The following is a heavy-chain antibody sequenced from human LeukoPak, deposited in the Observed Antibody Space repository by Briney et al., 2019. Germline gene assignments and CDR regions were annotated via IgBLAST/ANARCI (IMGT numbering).Heavy chain of an antibody. Sequence: PAGGSLRLSCITTGFTFGDYAMSWVRQAPGKGLDWVGFIRSKPYGGTREYAAPVKGSFIISRDDSRSIAYLQMNSLKTDDTAVYFCARRTRESHFDYWGQGILVTVSS. D-gene: IGHD1-1*01. V-gene: IGHV3-49*04. J-gene: IGHJ4*02. CDR3: ARRTRESHFDY. CDR1: GFTFGDYA. CDR2: IRSKPYGGTR.